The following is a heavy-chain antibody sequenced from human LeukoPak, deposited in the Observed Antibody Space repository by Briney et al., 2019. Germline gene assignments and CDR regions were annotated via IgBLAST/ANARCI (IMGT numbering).Heavy chain of an antibody. J-gene: IGHJ3*02. D-gene: IGHD5-12*01. CDR2: ISSSGSTI. CDR1: GFTFSSYE. CDR3: ASSFYGYDAVLDI. Sequence: PGGSLRLSCAASGFTFSSYEMNWVRQAPGKGLEWVSYISSSGSTIYYADSVKGRFTISRDNAKNSLYLQMNSLRAEDTAVYYCASSFYGYDAVLDIWGQGTMVTVSS. V-gene: IGHV3-48*03.